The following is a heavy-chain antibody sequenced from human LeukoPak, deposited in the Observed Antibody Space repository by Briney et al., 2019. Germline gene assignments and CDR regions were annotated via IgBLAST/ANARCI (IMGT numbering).Heavy chain of an antibody. D-gene: IGHD3-10*01. CDR2: IYSSDTT. J-gene: IGHJ4*02. Sequence: PSETLSLTCTVSGGSLSTYYWSWIRQPPGKGLEWIGHIYSSDTTNYNPSLKSRVTISADTSKNQFFLKVNSVTAADTAVYYCARVWFGEFAYFDYWGQGTLVTVSS. CDR1: GGSLSTYY. V-gene: IGHV4-59*01. CDR3: ARVWFGEFAYFDY.